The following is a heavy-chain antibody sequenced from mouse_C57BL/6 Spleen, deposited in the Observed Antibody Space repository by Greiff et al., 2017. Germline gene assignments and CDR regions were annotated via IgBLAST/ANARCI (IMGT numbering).Heavy chain of an antibody. D-gene: IGHD2-2*01. J-gene: IGHJ2*01. CDR1: GFTFSSYG. CDR3: ASGTMVTTKGFDY. V-gene: IGHV5-6*01. Sequence: EVKLVESGGDLVKPGGSLKLSCAASGFTFSSYGMSWVRQTPDKRLEWVATISSGGSYTYYPDSVKGRFTISRDNAKNTLYLQMSSLKSEDTAMYYGASGTMVTTKGFDYWGQGTTLTVSS. CDR2: ISSGGSYT.